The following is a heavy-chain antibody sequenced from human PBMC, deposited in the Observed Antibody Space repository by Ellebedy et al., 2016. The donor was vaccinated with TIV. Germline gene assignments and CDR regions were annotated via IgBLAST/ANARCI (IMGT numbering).Heavy chain of an antibody. J-gene: IGHJ6*02. CDR2: RYNSGSS. V-gene: IGHV4-59*01. CDR3: ARHRVYVSGSGRRYGMDV. CDR1: GGSIGGYY. Sequence: MPSETLSLTCTVSGGSIGGYYWSWIRQPPGKGLEYIGYRYNSGSSNYNPSLKSRVTISIDTSKNQFSLNLSSVTAADTAVYFCARHRVYVSGSGRRYGMDVWGPGTTVTVSS. D-gene: IGHD3-10*01.